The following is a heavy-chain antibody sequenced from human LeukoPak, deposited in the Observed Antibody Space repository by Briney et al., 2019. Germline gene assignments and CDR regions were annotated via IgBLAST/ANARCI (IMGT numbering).Heavy chain of an antibody. CDR2: IWSDGTKK. Sequence: GGSLRLSCAASGFAFSSYGMHWARQAPGKGLEWVAVIWSDGTKKFYTDSVRGRFTISRDQSKNTLYLQMNSLSDEDTAVYYCARDNGGQEKWELGYFDYWGQGTLVTVPS. J-gene: IGHJ4*02. D-gene: IGHD1-26*01. CDR1: GFAFSSYG. CDR3: ARDNGGQEKWELGYFDY. V-gene: IGHV3-33*01.